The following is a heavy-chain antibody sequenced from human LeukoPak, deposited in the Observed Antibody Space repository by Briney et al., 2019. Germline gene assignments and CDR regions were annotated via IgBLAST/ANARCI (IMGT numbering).Heavy chain of an antibody. CDR3: AKDITMTD. CDR2: ISWNSGSI. V-gene: IGHV3-9*01. CDR1: GFTFDDYA. D-gene: IGHD3-22*01. J-gene: IGHJ4*02. Sequence: GGSLRLSCAASGFTFDDYAVHWVRQAPGKGLEWVSGISWNSGSIGYADSVKGRFTISRDNAKNSLYLQMNSLRAEDTALYYCAKDITMTDWGQGTLVTVSS.